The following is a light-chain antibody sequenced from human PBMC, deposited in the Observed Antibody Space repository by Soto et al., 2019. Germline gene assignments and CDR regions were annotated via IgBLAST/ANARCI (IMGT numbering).Light chain of an antibody. V-gene: IGKV3-20*01. CDR1: QSVRSNH. J-gene: IGKJ2*01. CDR2: DAS. Sequence: EIVLTQSPGTLSLSPGERATLSCRASQSVRSNHLAWYQQKPGQAPRLLIYDASSRATCIPERFSGSGSGTDFTLTISRLEPEDFAVYYCQQYGSSPRTFGRGTKLEI. CDR3: QQYGSSPRT.